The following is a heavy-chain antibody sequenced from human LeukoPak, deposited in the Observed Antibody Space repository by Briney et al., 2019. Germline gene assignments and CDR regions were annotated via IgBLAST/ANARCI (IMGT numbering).Heavy chain of an antibody. CDR1: GGSISSYY. Sequence: SETLSLTCTVSGGSISSYYWSWIRQPPGKGLEWIGYIYYSGSINYNPSLMSRVTISVDTSKNQFSLKLSSVTAADTAAYYCARGGAGNFDYWGQGTLVTVSS. V-gene: IGHV4-59*01. CDR3: ARGGAGNFDY. CDR2: IYYSGSI. J-gene: IGHJ4*02. D-gene: IGHD6-19*01.